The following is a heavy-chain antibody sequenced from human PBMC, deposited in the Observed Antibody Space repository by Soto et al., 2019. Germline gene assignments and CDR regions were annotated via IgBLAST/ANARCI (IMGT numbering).Heavy chain of an antibody. J-gene: IGHJ4*02. CDR1: GYTFTSYG. Sequence: QVQLVQSGAEVKKPGASVKVSCKASGYTFTSYGISWVRQAPGQGLEWMGWISAYNGNTNYAQKLQSRVTMTIDTSTRTADMRLRILTSDDTAVYFCAREDGITMVRGFIQCTYYFDFWGQGSLVIV. CDR2: ISAYNGNT. V-gene: IGHV1-18*01. CDR3: AREDGITMVRGFIQCTYYFDF. D-gene: IGHD3-10*01.